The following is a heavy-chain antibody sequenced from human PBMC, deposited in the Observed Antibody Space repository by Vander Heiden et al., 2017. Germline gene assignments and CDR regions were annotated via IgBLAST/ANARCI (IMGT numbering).Heavy chain of an antibody. V-gene: IGHV3-15*01. CDR1: GFTFSNAW. Sequence: EVQLVESGGGWVKPGGSLRLSCAASGFTFSNAWMSWVRQAPGKGLEWVGRIKSKTDGGKTDYAAPVKGRFTISRDDSKNTLYLQMNSLKTEDTAVYYCTTDSSGSYRYYFDYWGQGTLVTVSS. CDR2: IKSKTDGGKT. D-gene: IGHD1-26*01. CDR3: TTDSSGSYRYYFDY. J-gene: IGHJ4*02.